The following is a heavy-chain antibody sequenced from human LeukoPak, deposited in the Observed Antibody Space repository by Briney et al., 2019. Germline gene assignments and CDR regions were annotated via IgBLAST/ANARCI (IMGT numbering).Heavy chain of an antibody. J-gene: IGHJ6*03. CDR1: GYTFTSYG. CDR2: ISAYNGNT. D-gene: IGHD6-6*01. Sequence: PLASVKVSCKASGYTFTSYGISWVRQAPGQGLEWMGWISAYNGNTNYAQKLQGRVTMTTDTSTSTAYMELRSLRSDDTAVYYCARDFPSAYVAAHMDVWGKGTTVTVSS. V-gene: IGHV1-18*01. CDR3: ARDFPSAYVAAHMDV.